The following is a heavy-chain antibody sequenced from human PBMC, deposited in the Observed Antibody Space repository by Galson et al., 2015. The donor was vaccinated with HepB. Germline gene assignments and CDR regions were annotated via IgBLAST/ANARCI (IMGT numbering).Heavy chain of an antibody. CDR2: VHSSGVT. V-gene: IGHV4-39*01. CDR1: GASISISTFY. J-gene: IGHJ6*02. D-gene: IGHD2-21*02. Sequence: ETLSLTCSVSGASISISTFYWVWIRQTPVKGLEWIGNVHSSGVTYYNPSLNNRVTVSGDTAKNQFSLKLSSVTAAETAVYYCARSAVPGMDVWGQGTTVTVSS. CDR3: ARSAVPGMDV.